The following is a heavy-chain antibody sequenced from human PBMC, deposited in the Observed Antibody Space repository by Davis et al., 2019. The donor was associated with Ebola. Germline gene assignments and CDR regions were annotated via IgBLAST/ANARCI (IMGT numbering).Heavy chain of an antibody. CDR3: ARLTAAPGNYYYYYGMDV. D-gene: IGHD6-13*01. CDR1: GGSFSGYY. CDR2: INHSGST. V-gene: IGHV4-34*01. Sequence: SQTLSLTCAVYGGSFSGYYWSWIRQPPGKGLEWIGEINHSGSTNYNPSLKSQVTISVDTSKNQFSLKLSSVTAADTAVYYCARLTAAPGNYYYYYGMDVWGQGTTVTVSS. J-gene: IGHJ6*02.